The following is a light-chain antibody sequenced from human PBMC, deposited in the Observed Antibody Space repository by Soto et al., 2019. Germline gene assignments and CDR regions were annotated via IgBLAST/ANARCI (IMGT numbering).Light chain of an antibody. CDR1: QSISPY. J-gene: IGKJ2*01. CDR2: GES. CDR3: QQSFSTPST. Sequence: DIQMTQSPSSLSASVGDRVTITCRASQSISPYLSWYQQNPGKAPKLLITGESTLQGGVPSRFSGSGSGTDFALTISSLQPEDFATYFCQQSFSTPSTFGQGTKLEIK. V-gene: IGKV1-39*01.